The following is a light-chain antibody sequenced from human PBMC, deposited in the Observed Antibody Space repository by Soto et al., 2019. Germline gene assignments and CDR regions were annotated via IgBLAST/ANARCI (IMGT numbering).Light chain of an antibody. CDR1: GGDLRDSNY. CDR2: DVT. V-gene: IGLV2-8*01. Sequence: QSVLTQPPSASGSPGQSVTVSCTGIGGDLRDSNYVSWYQQHPGKAPKLIIYDVTKRPSGVPDRFSGSKSGNTASLTVSDLQAEDEADYFCLTGNNYRVFGTGTKLTVL. CDR3: LTGNNYRV. J-gene: IGLJ1*01.